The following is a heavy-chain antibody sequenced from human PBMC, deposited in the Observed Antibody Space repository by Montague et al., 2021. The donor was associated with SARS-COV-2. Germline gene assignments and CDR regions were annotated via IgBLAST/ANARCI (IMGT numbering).Heavy chain of an antibody. CDR2: IYYSGST. D-gene: IGHD3-22*01. V-gene: IGHV4-31*03. J-gene: IGHJ3*02. CDR3: ARARITMIVVVNAFDI. Sequence: TLSLTCTVAGGSISSGGYDWSWIRQHPGKGLEWFGYIYYSGSTXYNPSLKSRVTISVDTSKNQFSLKLSSVTAADTAVYYCARARITMIVVVNAFDIWGQGTMVTVSS. CDR1: GGSISSGGYD.